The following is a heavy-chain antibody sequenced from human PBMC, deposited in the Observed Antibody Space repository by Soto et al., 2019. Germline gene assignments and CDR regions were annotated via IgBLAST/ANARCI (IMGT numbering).Heavy chain of an antibody. V-gene: IGHV5-51*03. CDR2: IYPGDSDT. D-gene: IGHD6-13*01. J-gene: IGHJ3*02. Sequence: EVYLAQSGAEVKKPGESLKISCKGSGYNFNRYWIGWVRQMPGKGLEWMGVIYPGDSDTRSSPSLQGQVTISADKSSSAAYLQWSSLQASDTATYDCARSLVNGTYEAFDIWGQGTMVTVSS. CDR1: GYNFNRYW. CDR3: ARSLVNGTYEAFDI.